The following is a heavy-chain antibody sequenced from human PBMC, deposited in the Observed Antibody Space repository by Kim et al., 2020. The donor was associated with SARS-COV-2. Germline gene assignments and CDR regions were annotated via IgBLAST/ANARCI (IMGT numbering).Heavy chain of an antibody. J-gene: IGHJ6*02. CDR2: ISSSSSTI. V-gene: IGHV3-48*02. Sequence: GGSLRLSCAASGFTFSSYSMNWVRQAPGKGLEWVSYISSSSSTIYYADSVKGRFTISRDNAKNSLYLQMNSLRDEDTAVYYCARDKPHLPIFGVPIPWGMDVWGQGTTVTVSS. CDR1: GFTFSSYS. CDR3: ARDKPHLPIFGVPIPWGMDV. D-gene: IGHD3-3*01.